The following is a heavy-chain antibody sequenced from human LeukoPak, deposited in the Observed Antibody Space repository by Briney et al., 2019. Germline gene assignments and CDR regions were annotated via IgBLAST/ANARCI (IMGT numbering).Heavy chain of an antibody. J-gene: IGHJ4*02. CDR3: ARGDSSSWYYFDY. V-gene: IGHV3-30*01. D-gene: IGHD6-13*01. Sequence: GGSLRLPCAASGFTFSSYAMHWVRQAPGKGLEWVAVISYDGSNKYYADSVKGRFTISRDNSKNTLYLQMNSLRAEDTAVYYCARGDSSSWYYFDYWGQGTLVTVSS. CDR2: ISYDGSNK. CDR1: GFTFSSYA.